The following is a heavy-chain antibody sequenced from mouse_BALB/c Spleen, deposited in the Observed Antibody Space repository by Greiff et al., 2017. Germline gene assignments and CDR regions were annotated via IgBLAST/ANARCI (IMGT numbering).Heavy chain of an antibody. CDR2: ISYSGST. CDR3: ARLDYDEEYAMDY. Sequence: EVQLVESGPSLVKPSQTLSLTCSVTGDSITSGYWNWIRKFPGNKLEYMGYISYSGSTYYNPSLKSRISITRDTSKNQYYLQLNSVTTEDTATYYCARLDYDEEYAMDYWGQGTSVTVSS. CDR1: GDSITSGY. V-gene: IGHV3-8*02. J-gene: IGHJ4*01. D-gene: IGHD2-4*01.